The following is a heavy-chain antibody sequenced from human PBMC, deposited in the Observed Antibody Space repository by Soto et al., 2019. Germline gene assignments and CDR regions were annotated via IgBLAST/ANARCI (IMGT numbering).Heavy chain of an antibody. CDR2: IYYGGST. CDR1: GGSISSNY. Sequence: ASETLSLTCTVSGGSISSNYWSWIRQPPGKGLEWIGYIYYGGSTHSNPSLKSRVIISLDTSKNQFSLKLSSVTAADTAVYYCASKMYGSNAYFDYWGQGALVTVSS. D-gene: IGHD4-17*01. V-gene: IGHV4-59*08. CDR3: ASKMYGSNAYFDY. J-gene: IGHJ4*02.